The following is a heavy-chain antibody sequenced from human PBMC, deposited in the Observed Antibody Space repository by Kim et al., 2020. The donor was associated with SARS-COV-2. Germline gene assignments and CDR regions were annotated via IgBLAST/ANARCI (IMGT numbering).Heavy chain of an antibody. D-gene: IGHD6-19*01. V-gene: IGHV1-18*01. CDR3: AREIRVAGTDWFDP. Sequence: AQKLQGRVTMTTDTSTSTAYMELRSLRSDDTAVYYCAREIRVAGTDWFDPWGQGTLVTVSS. J-gene: IGHJ5*02.